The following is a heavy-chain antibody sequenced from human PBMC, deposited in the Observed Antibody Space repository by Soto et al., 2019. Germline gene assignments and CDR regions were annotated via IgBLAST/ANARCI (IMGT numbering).Heavy chain of an antibody. D-gene: IGHD5-12*01. CDR1: AFTFSDAW. V-gene: IGHV3-15*01. J-gene: IGHJ4*02. CDR3: TTDPDKVPAIPFDY. CDR2: IKSRNDGGTT. Sequence: EVHLVESGGGLVKPGGSLRLSCAASAFTFSDAWMSWVRQAPGKGLEWVGRIKSRNDGGTTDYAAPVKGRFTISRDDSKNTLYLQMTSLISEDTAVYYCTTDPDKVPAIPFDYWGQGTLVAVSS.